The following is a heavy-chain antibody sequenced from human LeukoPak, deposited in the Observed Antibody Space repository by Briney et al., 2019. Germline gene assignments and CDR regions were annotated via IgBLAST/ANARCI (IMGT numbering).Heavy chain of an antibody. J-gene: IGHJ4*02. CDR3: ARDYGDYDFDY. V-gene: IGHV4-61*02. CDR1: GGSISSGSYY. CDR2: IYTSGST. Sequence: SETLSLTCTVSGGSISSGSYYLSWIRQPAGKGLEWIGRIYTSGSTNYNPSLKSRVTISVDTSKNQFSLKLSSVTAADTAVYYCARDYGDYDFDYWGQGTLVTVS. D-gene: IGHD4-17*01.